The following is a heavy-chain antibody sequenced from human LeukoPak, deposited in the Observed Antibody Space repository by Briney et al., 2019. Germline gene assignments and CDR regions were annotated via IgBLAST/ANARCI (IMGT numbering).Heavy chain of an antibody. J-gene: IGHJ4*02. Sequence: GASVKVSCKASGYTFTSYGISWVRQAPGQGLEWMGWISAYNGNTNHAQKLQGRVTMTTDTSTSTAYMELRSLRSDDTAVYYCARDKRYCSGGSCYSAWGYWGQGTLVTVSS. V-gene: IGHV1-18*01. CDR1: GYTFTSYG. CDR2: ISAYNGNT. D-gene: IGHD2-15*01. CDR3: ARDKRYCSGGSCYSAWGY.